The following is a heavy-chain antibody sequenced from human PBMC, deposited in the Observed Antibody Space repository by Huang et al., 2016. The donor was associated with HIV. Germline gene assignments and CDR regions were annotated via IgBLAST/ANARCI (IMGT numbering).Heavy chain of an antibody. CDR2: IIPMFGTP. Sequence: QVQLVQSGAEVKTPGSSVKVSCKASGGTFSKYANRWVRKAPGQGLEWMRGIIPMFGTPNYARKFQGRVTITADDSTSTTYVEVSSLRSEDTALYYCARGQLGSYGDYDVLYWGQGTLVTVSS. CDR1: GGTFSKYA. CDR3: ARGQLGSYGDYDVLY. D-gene: IGHD4-17*01. J-gene: IGHJ4*02. V-gene: IGHV1-69*13.